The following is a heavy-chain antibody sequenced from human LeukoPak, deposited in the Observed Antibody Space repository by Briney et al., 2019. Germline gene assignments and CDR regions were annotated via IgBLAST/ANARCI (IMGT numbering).Heavy chain of an antibody. CDR1: GGTFSSYA. V-gene: IGHV1-69*05. D-gene: IGHD6-13*01. CDR3: ASPTNSGGSWYNY. J-gene: IGHJ4*02. CDR2: IIPIFGTA. Sequence: AASVKVSCKASGGTFSSYAISWVRQAPGQGLEWMGGIIPIFGTANYAQKFQGRVTITTDESTSTAYMELSSLRSEDTAVYYCASPTNSGGSWYNYWGQGTLVTVSS.